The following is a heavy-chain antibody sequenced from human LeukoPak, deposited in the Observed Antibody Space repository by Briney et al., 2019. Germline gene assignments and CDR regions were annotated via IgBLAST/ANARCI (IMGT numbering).Heavy chain of an antibody. Sequence: GGSLRLSCAASGFTFSNYCMHWVRQVPGKGLVWVSRTNPGWINTAYADSVKGRFTIARDNARNTLYLQMDSLRAEDTAVYYCARSNQADDYWGQGTLVTVSS. CDR3: ARSNQADDY. J-gene: IGHJ4*02. CDR1: GFTFSNYC. D-gene: IGHD1-14*01. CDR2: TNPGWINT. V-gene: IGHV3-74*01.